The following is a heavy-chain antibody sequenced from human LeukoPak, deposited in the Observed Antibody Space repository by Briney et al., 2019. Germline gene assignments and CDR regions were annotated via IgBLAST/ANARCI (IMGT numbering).Heavy chain of an antibody. J-gene: IGHJ5*02. CDR1: GGSFSGYY. V-gene: IGHV4-34*01. CDR3: ARLGYCSSTSCYGRYRGYNWFDP. D-gene: IGHD2-2*01. CDR2: INHSGST. Sequence: SETLSLTCAVYGGSFSGYYWSWIRQPPGKGLEWIGEINHSGSTNYNPSLKSRVTISVDTSKNQFSLKLSSVTAADTAVYYCARLGYCSSTSCYGRYRGYNWFDPWGQGTLVTVSS.